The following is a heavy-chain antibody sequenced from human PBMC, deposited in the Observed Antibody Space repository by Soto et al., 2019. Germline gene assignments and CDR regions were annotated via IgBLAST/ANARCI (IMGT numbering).Heavy chain of an antibody. J-gene: IGHJ4*02. D-gene: IGHD3-22*01. CDR1: GFTFSRYW. Sequence: GWDLRLSCAASGFTFSRYWLHWFRQTPFKVLVWVSVITYDESNKNYADSVKGRFTISRDNSKKTLYLQMNSLRAEDTAVYYCARDQSYYYDSSGYWYWGQGTLVTVSS. CDR2: ITYDESNK. CDR3: ARDQSYYYDSSGYWY. V-gene: IGHV3-30-3*01.